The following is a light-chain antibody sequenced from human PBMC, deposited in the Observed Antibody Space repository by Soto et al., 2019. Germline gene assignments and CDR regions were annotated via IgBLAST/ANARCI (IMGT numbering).Light chain of an antibody. Sequence: IVLTQSPATLSLSPGERATLSCRASQSVGTYLAWYKQKPGQAPRLLIYDASNRATGIPARFSGSGSGTDFTLTISSLEPEDFAVYYCQQRSNWPPGLTFGGGTKVDIK. J-gene: IGKJ4*01. CDR2: DAS. V-gene: IGKV3-11*01. CDR3: QQRSNWPPGLT. CDR1: QSVGTY.